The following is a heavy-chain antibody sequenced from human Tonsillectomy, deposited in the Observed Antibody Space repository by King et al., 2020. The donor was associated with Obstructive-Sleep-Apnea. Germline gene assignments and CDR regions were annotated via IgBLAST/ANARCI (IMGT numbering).Heavy chain of an antibody. Sequence: VQLVESGGGLVQPGGSLIFSCAASGCTLITSWRSWVRQAPGRGLEWVADINQNGSALYYVDSVKGRLTISRDNTKNSLYLQMNSLTVEDTAIYNCARDPHYGALDYWGQGTLVNVSS. D-gene: IGHD4-17*01. V-gene: IGHV3-7*03. CDR1: GCTLITSW. CDR3: ARDPHYGALDY. CDR2: INQNGSAL. J-gene: IGHJ4*02.